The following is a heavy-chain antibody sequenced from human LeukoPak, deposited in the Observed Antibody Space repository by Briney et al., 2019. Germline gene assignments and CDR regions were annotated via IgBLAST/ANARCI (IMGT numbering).Heavy chain of an antibody. CDR2: INQDGSEK. J-gene: IGHJ5*02. D-gene: IGHD2-2*01. V-gene: IGHV3-7*01. CDR3: ARGTSYSPNWFDP. Sequence: GGSLRLSCGASGFTFDDYWMSWVRQAPGQGLEWVANINQDGSEKYYLDSAKGRFTISRDNARNSLYLQVNSLRAEDTAVYYCARGTSYSPNWFDPWGQGTLVTVSS. CDR1: GFTFDDYW.